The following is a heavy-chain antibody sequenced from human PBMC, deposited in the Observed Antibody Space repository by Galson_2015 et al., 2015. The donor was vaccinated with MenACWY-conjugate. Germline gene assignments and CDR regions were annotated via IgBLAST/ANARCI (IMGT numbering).Heavy chain of an antibody. CDR3: AHGNFDILTGYYWFDAFDI. J-gene: IGHJ3*02. CDR1: GFSLSTSGVG. CDR2: ICWDDDK. V-gene: IGHV2-5*02. Sequence: PALVKPTQTLTLTCTFSGFSLSTSGVGVGWIRQPPGKTLEWLALICWDDDKRYSPALKSRLTITKDTSKNQVVLTMTKMDPVDTATYYCAHGNFDILTGYYWFDAFDIWGQGTMVIVSS. D-gene: IGHD3-9*01.